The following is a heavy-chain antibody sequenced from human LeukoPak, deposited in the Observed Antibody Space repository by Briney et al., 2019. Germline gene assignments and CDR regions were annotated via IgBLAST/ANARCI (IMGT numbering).Heavy chain of an antibody. CDR2: ISASGGST. CDR3: ARDRGYYDFWSGYIDY. CDR1: GFTFSSYG. Sequence: GGSLRLSCAASGFTFSSYGMSWVRQAPEKGLEWVSTISASGGSTYYADSVKGRFTISRDNAKNSLYLQMNSLRAEDTAVYYCARDRGYYDFWSGYIDYWGQGTLVTVSS. J-gene: IGHJ4*02. V-gene: IGHV3-23*01. D-gene: IGHD3-3*01.